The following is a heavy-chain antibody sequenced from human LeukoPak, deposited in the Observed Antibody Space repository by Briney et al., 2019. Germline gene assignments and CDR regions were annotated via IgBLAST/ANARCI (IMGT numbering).Heavy chain of an antibody. V-gene: IGHV3-30*02. CDR1: GFTFSSYG. CDR3: AKSLEWLLSYFDY. D-gene: IGHD3-3*01. Sequence: SGGSLRLSCAASGFTFSSYGTHWVRQAPGKGLEWVAFIRYDGSNKYYADSVKGRFTISRDNSKNTLYLQMNSLGAEDTAVYYCAKSLEWLLSYFDYWGQGTLVTASS. CDR2: IRYDGSNK. J-gene: IGHJ4*02.